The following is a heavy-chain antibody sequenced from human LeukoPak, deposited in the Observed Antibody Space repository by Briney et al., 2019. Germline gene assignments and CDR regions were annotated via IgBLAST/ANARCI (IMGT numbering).Heavy chain of an antibody. J-gene: IGHJ4*02. CDR1: GGSISGYY. CDR2: IYSSGTT. CDR3: ARGRRGPVGY. V-gene: IGHV4-59*12. D-gene: IGHD2-15*01. Sequence: PSETLSLTCTVSGGSISGYYWSWIRQPPGKGLEWIGYIYSSGTTNYNPSLKSQITISLDTSKNQFSLKLSSVTAADTAVYYCARGRRGPVGYWGQGTLVTVSS.